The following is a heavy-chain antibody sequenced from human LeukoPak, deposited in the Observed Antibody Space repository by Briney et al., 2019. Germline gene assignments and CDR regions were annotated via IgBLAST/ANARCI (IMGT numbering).Heavy chain of an antibody. J-gene: IGHJ6*03. V-gene: IGHV3-48*04. D-gene: IGHD3-9*01. CDR2: ISSSGSTI. Sequence: GGSLRLSCAASGFTFSSYWMSWVRQAPGKGLEWVSYISSSGSTIYYADSVKGRFTISRDNAKNSLYLQMNSLRAEDTAVYYCARDSRYDILTGYPYYYYYMDVWGKGTTVTVSS. CDR1: GFTFSSYW. CDR3: ARDSRYDILTGYPYYYYYMDV.